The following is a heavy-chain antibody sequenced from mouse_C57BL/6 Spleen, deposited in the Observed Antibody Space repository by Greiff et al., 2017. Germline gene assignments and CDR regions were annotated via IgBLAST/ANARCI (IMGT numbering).Heavy chain of an antibody. V-gene: IGHV1-69*01. CDR1: GYTFTSYW. Sequence: QVQLQQPGAELVMPGASVKLSCKASGYTFTSYWMHWVKQRPGQGLEWIGEIDPSDSYTNYNQKFKGKSTLTVDKSSSTAYMQLSSLTSEDSAVYYCARGAAQATWGFAYWGQVTLVTVSA. CDR2: IDPSDSYT. CDR3: ARGAAQATWGFAY. D-gene: IGHD3-2*02. J-gene: IGHJ3*01.